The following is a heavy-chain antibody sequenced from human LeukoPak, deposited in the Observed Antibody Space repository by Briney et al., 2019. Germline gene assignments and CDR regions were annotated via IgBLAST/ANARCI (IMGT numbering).Heavy chain of an antibody. V-gene: IGHV4-38-2*02. CDR1: GYSTSSGYY. CDR2: ISHSAGT. Sequence: SESLSLTCTVSGYSTSSGYYWGWIRQPPGKGREWIGSISHSAGTYYNPSIKSRVTISVDTSTNQFSLKLSSVTAADTAVYYCARDGPTTVTSYYYYYYYYMDVWSKGTTVTVSS. D-gene: IGHD4-17*01. CDR3: ARDGPTTVTSYYYYYYYYMDV. J-gene: IGHJ6*03.